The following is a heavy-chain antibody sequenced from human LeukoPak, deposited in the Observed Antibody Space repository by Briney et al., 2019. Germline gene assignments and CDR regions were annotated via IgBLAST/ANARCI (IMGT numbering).Heavy chain of an antibody. Sequence: GGSLRLSCAASGFTFSDYYMSWIRQAPGKGLEWVSYISSSGSTIYYAGSVKGRFTISRDNAKNSLYLQMNSLRAEDTAVYYCAREGTDSSSWYPYYYYYYGMDVWGQGTTVTVSS. CDR2: ISSSGSTI. J-gene: IGHJ6*02. CDR1: GFTFSDYY. CDR3: AREGTDSSSWYPYYYYYYGMDV. V-gene: IGHV3-11*01. D-gene: IGHD6-13*01.